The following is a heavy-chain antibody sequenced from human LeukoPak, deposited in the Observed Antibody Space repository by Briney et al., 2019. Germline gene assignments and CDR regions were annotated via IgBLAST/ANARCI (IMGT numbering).Heavy chain of an antibody. V-gene: IGHV4-39*07. CDR3: ARRRITMVRGGPKPQPHYFDY. J-gene: IGHJ4*02. Sequence: SETLSLTCTVSGVSISSSNSYWGWIRQPPGKGLEWIGEINHSGSTNYNPSLKSRVTISVDTSKNQFSLKLSSVTAADTAVYYCARRRITMVRGGPKPQPHYFDYWGQGTLVTVSS. D-gene: IGHD3-10*01. CDR1: GVSISSSNSY. CDR2: INHSGST.